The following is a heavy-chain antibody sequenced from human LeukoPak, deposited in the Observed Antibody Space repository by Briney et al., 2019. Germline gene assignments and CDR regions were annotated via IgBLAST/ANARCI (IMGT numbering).Heavy chain of an antibody. J-gene: IGHJ4*02. CDR2: ISSSSSYI. Sequence: PGGSLRLSCAASGFTFSIYSMNWVRQAPGKGLEWVSSISSSSSYIYYADSVKGRFTISRDNAKNSLYLQMNSLRAEDTAVYYCARDRQRGSYGESMDYWGQGTLVTVSS. V-gene: IGHV3-21*01. CDR1: GFTFSIYS. D-gene: IGHD1-26*01. CDR3: ARDRQRGSYGESMDY.